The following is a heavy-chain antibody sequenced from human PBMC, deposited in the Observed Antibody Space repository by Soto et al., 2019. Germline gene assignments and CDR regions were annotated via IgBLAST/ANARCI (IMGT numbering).Heavy chain of an antibody. J-gene: IGHJ6*02. D-gene: IGHD3-22*01. V-gene: IGHV4-34*01. CDR3: ARHNYDSSGYSHYYYGMDV. CDR2: INHSGST. Sequence: QVQLQQWGAGLLKPSETLSLTCAVNGGSGGSFSGYYWNWIRQPPGKGLEWIGEINHSGSTNYNQSLKSRVNISVDTPKNQFSLKLSSVTAADTAVYYCARHNYDSSGYSHYYYGMDVWGQGTTVTVSS. CDR1: GGSGGSFSGYY.